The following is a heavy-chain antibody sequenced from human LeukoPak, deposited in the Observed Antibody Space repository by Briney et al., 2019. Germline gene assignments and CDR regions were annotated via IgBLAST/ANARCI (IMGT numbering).Heavy chain of an antibody. CDR2: IIPIFGTA. CDR1: GGTFSSYA. D-gene: IGHD3-22*01. J-gene: IGHJ4*02. Sequence: ASVKVSCKASGGTFSSYAISWVRQAPGQGLEWMGGIIPIFGTANYAQKFQGRVTITADESTSTAYMELSSLRSEDTVVYYCARLPDYYDSSGRNDYWGQGTLVTVSS. CDR3: ARLPDYYDSSGRNDY. V-gene: IGHV1-69*13.